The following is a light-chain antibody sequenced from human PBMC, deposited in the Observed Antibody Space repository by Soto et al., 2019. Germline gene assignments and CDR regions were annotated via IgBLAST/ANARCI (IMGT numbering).Light chain of an antibody. CDR2: WAS. CDR3: QQYYSSRT. Sequence: DIQMTQTPYARAASEEDRVTITRRASLPISNYLAWYQQKPGQPPKLLIYWASTRESGVPARFSGSGSGTDFTLTISSLQAEDVAVYYCQQYYSSRTFGRGTKVDIK. J-gene: IGKJ1*01. CDR1: LPISNY. V-gene: IGKV4-1*01.